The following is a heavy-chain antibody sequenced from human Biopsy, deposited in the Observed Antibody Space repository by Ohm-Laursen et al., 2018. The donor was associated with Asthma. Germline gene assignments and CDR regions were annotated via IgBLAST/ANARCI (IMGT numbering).Heavy chain of an antibody. V-gene: IGHV2-70*04. CDR3: TRHNDY. Sequence: PTQTLTLTCSFSGFSLSSSGANVNWIRQPPGNALEWLARIDWEEDKFYSTSLRTRLTISKGSSEDQVVLTMTNMGPVDTATYYCTRHNDYWGPGILVTVSS. CDR2: IDWEEDK. D-gene: IGHD1-14*01. CDR1: GFSLSSSGAN. J-gene: IGHJ4*02.